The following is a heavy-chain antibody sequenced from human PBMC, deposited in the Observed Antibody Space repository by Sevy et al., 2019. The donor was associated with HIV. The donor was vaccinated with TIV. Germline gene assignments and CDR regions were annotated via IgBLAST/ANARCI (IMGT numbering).Heavy chain of an antibody. J-gene: IGHJ4*02. V-gene: IGHV3-23*01. CDR1: GFTFSSYD. Sequence: GGSLRLSCEASGFTFSSYDMSWVRQAPGKGLEWVSYISGTGGSTDHADSVKGRFTISRDNSKNTLYIHMISLRAEDTAVYFCAKDGGRNWDQFFFDSWGQGTLVTVSS. CDR2: ISGTGGST. CDR3: AKDGGRNWDQFFFDS. D-gene: IGHD7-27*01.